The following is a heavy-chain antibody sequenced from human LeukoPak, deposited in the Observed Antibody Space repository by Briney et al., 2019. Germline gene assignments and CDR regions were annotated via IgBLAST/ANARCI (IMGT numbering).Heavy chain of an antibody. J-gene: IGHJ4*02. CDR3: VRRVSYGDFDY. V-gene: IGHV1-8*01. D-gene: IGHD4-17*01. CDR2: MNPNSGNT. Sequence: GASVKVSCKASGYTFTSYDVNWVRQATGQGLEWMGWMNPNSGNTGYAQKFQGRVTITRNTSISTAYMQLSSLRCEDTAVYYCVRRVSYGDFDYWGQGTLVTVSS. CDR1: GYTFTSYD.